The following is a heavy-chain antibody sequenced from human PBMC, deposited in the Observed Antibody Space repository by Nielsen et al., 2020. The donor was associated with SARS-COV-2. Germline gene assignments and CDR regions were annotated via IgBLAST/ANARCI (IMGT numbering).Heavy chain of an antibody. Sequence: SETLSLTCTVSGGSISSYYWSWIRQPPGKGLEWIGYIYYSGSTNYNPSLKSRVTISVDTSKNQFSLKLSSVTAADTAVYYCARENHSWGDSSGYYLLYGMDVWGQGTTVTVSS. V-gene: IGHV4-59*12. CDR1: GGSISSYY. CDR2: IYYSGST. CDR3: ARENHSWGDSSGYYLLYGMDV. D-gene: IGHD3-22*01. J-gene: IGHJ6*02.